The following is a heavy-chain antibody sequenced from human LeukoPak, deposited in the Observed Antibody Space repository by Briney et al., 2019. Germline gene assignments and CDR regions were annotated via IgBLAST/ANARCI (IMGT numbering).Heavy chain of an antibody. CDR3: AVFCTSSSCYYGLDV. Sequence: SETLSFTCTVSGGSISSSSYYWSWIRQTPGKGLEWIGYIYYSGSTNYNPSLKSRVTISVDTSKNQFSLKLSSVTAADTAVYYCAVFCTSSSCYYGLDVWGQGTTVTVSS. CDR2: IYYSGST. V-gene: IGHV4-61*05. D-gene: IGHD2-2*01. J-gene: IGHJ6*02. CDR1: GGSISSSSYY.